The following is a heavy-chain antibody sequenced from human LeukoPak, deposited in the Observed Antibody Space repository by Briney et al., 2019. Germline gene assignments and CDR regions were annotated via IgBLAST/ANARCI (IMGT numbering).Heavy chain of an antibody. CDR1: GFTFSSYA. CDR2: IYSGGST. D-gene: IGHD2-15*01. J-gene: IGHJ4*02. V-gene: IGHV3-53*01. Sequence: GRSLRLSCAASGFTFSSYAMHWVRQAPGKGLEWVSVIYSGGSTYYADSVKGRFTISRDNSKNTLYLQMNSLRAEDTAVYYCAREGSCSGGSCPKGGFDYWGQGTLVTVSS. CDR3: AREGSCSGGSCPKGGFDY.